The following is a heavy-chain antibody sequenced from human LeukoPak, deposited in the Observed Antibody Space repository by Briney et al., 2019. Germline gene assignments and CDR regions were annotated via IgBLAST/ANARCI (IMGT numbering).Heavy chain of an antibody. Sequence: PSETLSLTCTVSGGSISSYYWSWIRQPPGKGLEWIGYIYYSGSTNYNPSLKSRVTISVDTSKNQFSLKLSSVTAADTAVYYCARDGPYSGYHLFFDYWGQGTLVTVSS. CDR1: GGSISSYY. CDR3: ARDGPYSGYHLFFDY. D-gene: IGHD5-12*01. V-gene: IGHV4-59*01. J-gene: IGHJ4*02. CDR2: IYYSGST.